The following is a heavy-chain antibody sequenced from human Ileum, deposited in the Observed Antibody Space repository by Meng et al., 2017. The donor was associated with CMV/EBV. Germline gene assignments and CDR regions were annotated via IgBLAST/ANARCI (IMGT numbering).Heavy chain of an antibody. CDR3: ARGVIAAGQRHYFAH. D-gene: IGHD6-25*01. CDR2: ISGGGTST. Sequence: GGSLRLSCVVSGFNFRSSAMSWVRQAPGKGLEWVSSISGGGTSTYYIESVKGPFTISRDTPNNTLFLQLNSLRAEDTAIYYCARGVIAAGQRHYFAHWGQGALVTVSS. CDR1: GFNFRSSA. V-gene: IGHV3-23*01. J-gene: IGHJ4*02.